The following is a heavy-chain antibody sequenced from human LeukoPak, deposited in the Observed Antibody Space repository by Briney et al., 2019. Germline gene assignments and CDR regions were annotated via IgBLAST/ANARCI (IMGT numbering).Heavy chain of an antibody. Sequence: PGGSLRLSCAASGFTFSSYWMSWVRQAPGKGLEWVANVKQDGSERYYVESVKGRLTISRDNAKNSLYLQMNSLRAEDTAVYYCARVPVDSNMVSHIYYWGQGALVTVSS. D-gene: IGHD5-18*01. CDR1: GFTFSSYW. J-gene: IGHJ4*02. CDR2: VKQDGSER. V-gene: IGHV3-7*01. CDR3: ARVPVDSNMVSHIYY.